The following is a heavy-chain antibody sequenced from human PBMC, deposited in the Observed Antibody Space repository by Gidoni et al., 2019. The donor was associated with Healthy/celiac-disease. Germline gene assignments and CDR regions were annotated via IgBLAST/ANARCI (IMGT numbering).Heavy chain of an antibody. CDR1: GLTFRRYS. CDR3: ARGDGDSYYFDY. D-gene: IGHD4-17*01. CDR2: ISSSSSYI. V-gene: IGHV3-21*01. Sequence: EVQLVESGGGLVKPGGSRRLSCSASGLTFRRYSMNWVRQAPGKGLECVSSISSSSSYIYYADSVKGRFTISRDNAKNSLYLQMNSLRAEDTAVYYCARGDGDSYYFDYWGQGTLVTVSS. J-gene: IGHJ4*02.